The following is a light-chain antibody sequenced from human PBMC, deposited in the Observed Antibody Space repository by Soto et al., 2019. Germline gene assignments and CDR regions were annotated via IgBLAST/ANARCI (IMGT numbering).Light chain of an antibody. V-gene: IGKV3-20*01. CDR2: GAS. J-gene: IGKJ1*01. Sequence: EIVLTQSPGTLSLSPGGRATLSCRASQSVSSSYLAWYQQKPGQAPRLLTYGASSRATGIPDRFSGSGSGTDFTLTISRLEPEDFAVYYCQQYGSSPRTFGQGTKVDIK. CDR1: QSVSSSY. CDR3: QQYGSSPRT.